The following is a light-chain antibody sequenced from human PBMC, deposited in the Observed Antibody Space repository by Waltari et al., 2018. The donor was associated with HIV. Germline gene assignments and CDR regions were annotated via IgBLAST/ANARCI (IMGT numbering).Light chain of an antibody. J-gene: IGKJ1*01. V-gene: IGKV3D-15*01. CDR2: GAS. Sequence: EVVMTQSPATLSVSPGERATLSCRASQSVKTNLAWYQQKPGQAPRLLMHGASTTASGVAARFSGRGSGTEFTLTISSLQSEDVAVYFCHQYYHWPRTFGQGTKVETK. CDR3: HQYYHWPRT. CDR1: QSVKTN.